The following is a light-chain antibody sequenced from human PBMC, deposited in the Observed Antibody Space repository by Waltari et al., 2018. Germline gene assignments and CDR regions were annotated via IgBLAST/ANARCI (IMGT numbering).Light chain of an antibody. V-gene: IGLV1-44*01. J-gene: IGLJ3*02. CDR2: SNY. CDR1: SSNIGSHT. Sequence: SGSSSNIGSHTVNWYQQLPGTAPKLLIYSNYQRPSGVPDRFSGSRSGTSASLAISGLQSEDEADYYCAAWDDGLSGRSWVFGGGTKLTVL. CDR3: AAWDDGLSGRSWV.